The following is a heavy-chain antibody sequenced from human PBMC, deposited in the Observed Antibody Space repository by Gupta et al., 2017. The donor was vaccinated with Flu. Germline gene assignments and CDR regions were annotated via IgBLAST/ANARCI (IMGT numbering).Heavy chain of an antibody. CDR2: ISSSSSYI. D-gene: IGHD5-12*01. J-gene: IGHJ4*02. V-gene: IGHV3-21*01. Sequence: EVQLVESGGGLVKPGGSLRLSCAASGFTFSSYSMNWVRQAPGKGLEWVSSISSSSSYIYYADSVKGRFTISRDNAKNSLYLQMNSLRAEDTAVYYCAGSDGYNYLFDYWGQGTLVTVSS. CDR3: AGSDGYNYLFDY. CDR1: GFTFSSYS.